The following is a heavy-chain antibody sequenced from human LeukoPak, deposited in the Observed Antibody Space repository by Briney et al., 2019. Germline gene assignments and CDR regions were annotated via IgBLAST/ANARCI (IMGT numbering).Heavy chain of an antibody. Sequence: GGSLRLSCAASGFTFSIYSMSWVRQAPGKGLEWVSVIYSGGTTYYADSVRGRFTISRDNSKSTVYLEMNSLRAEDTAVYYCASLEGSGSYYPRYFDYWGQGTLVTVSS. CDR1: GFTFSIYS. CDR2: IYSGGTT. D-gene: IGHD3-10*01. CDR3: ASLEGSGSYYPRYFDY. J-gene: IGHJ4*02. V-gene: IGHV3-53*01.